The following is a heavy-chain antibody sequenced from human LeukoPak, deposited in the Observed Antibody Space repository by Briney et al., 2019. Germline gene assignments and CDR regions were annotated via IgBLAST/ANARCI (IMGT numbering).Heavy chain of an antibody. CDR1: GFTVSSNY. Sequence: GGSLRLSCAASGFTVSSNYMSWVRQAPGKGLDWVSMIYSGGSTNYADSVKGRFTISRDSSKNTLYLQMNSLRAEDTAVYYCAKSSGPGGYYYYGMDVWGQGTTVTVSS. CDR2: IYSGGST. V-gene: IGHV3-53*01. CDR3: AKSSGPGGYYYYGMDV. D-gene: IGHD3-22*01. J-gene: IGHJ6*02.